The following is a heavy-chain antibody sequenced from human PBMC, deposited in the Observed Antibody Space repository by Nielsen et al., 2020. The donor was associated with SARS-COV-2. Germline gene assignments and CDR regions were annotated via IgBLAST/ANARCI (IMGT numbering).Heavy chain of an antibody. CDR2: INPSGGST. J-gene: IGHJ6*03. Sequence: ASLQVSCKASGYTFTSYYMHWVLQAPGHGLEWMGIINPSGGSTSYAQKFQGRVTMTRDTSTSTVYMELSSLRSEDTAVYYCARGSGDSPYYYYYYMDVWGKGTTVTVSS. CDR1: GYTFTSYY. V-gene: IGHV1-46*01. D-gene: IGHD2-21*01. CDR3: ARGSGDSPYYYYYYMDV.